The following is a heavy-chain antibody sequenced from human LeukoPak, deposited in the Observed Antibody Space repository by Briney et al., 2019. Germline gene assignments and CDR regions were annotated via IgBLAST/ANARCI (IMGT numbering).Heavy chain of an antibody. D-gene: IGHD2-15*01. CDR3: AKDLLGYCSGGSCYSLGY. CDR2: IRYDGSNK. Sequence: GGSLRLSCAASGFTFSSYGMHWVRQAPGKGLERVAFIRYDGSNKYYADSVKGRFTISRDNSKNTLYLQMNSLRAEDTAVYYCAKDLLGYCSGGSCYSLGYWGQGTLVTVSS. V-gene: IGHV3-30*02. CDR1: GFTFSSYG. J-gene: IGHJ4*02.